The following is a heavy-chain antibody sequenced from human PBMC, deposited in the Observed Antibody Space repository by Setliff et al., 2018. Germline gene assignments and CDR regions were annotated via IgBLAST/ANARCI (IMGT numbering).Heavy chain of an antibody. V-gene: IGHV3-48*01. D-gene: IGHD3-22*01. J-gene: IGHJ6*03. CDR3: ARLALTGYDSSGYYYALEYYYYMDV. Sequence: PGGSLRLSCVVSGFSFSNYGMTWVRQAPGKGLEWISYISTSSSTKYYVDSVKGRFTISRDNANQSLYLQMNSLRAEDTAVYYCARLALTGYDSSGYYYALEYYYYMDVWGKGTTVTVSS. CDR1: GFSFSNYG. CDR2: ISTSSSTK.